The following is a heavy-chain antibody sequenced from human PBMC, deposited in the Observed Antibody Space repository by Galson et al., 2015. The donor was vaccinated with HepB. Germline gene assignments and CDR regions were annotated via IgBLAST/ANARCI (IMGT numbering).Heavy chain of an antibody. D-gene: IGHD2-2*01. CDR3: AREYCSSTSAPCYYYYGMDV. J-gene: IGHJ6*02. Sequence: SLRLSCAASGFTFSSYSMNWVRQAPGKGLEWVSYISSSSSTIYYADSVKGRFTISRDNAKNSLYLQMNSLRAEDTAVYYCAREYCSSTSAPCYYYYGMDVWGQGTTVTVSS. CDR2: ISSSSSTI. V-gene: IGHV3-48*01. CDR1: GFTFSSYS.